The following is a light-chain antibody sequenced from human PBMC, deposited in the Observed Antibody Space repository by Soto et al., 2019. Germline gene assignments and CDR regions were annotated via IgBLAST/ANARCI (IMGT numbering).Light chain of an antibody. J-gene: IGKJ5*01. CDR3: QHLNAYPIT. CDR1: QSISTY. CDR2: GAS. Sequence: QMTQSTSSLSASVEDRVTITCRASQSISTYLNWYQHKTGKAPKVXINGASRLHTGVPSRFSGSGSGTDFTLTISSLQPEDFATYYCQHLNAYPITFGQGTRLEIK. V-gene: IGKV1-39*01.